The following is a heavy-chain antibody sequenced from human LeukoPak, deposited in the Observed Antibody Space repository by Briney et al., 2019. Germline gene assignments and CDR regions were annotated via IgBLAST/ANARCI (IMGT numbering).Heavy chain of an antibody. J-gene: IGHJ4*02. CDR1: GFIFSSYT. V-gene: IGHV3-23*01. CDR3: AKDSGYSSGWSTFDY. D-gene: IGHD6-19*01. Sequence: GGSLRLSCVVSGFIFSSYTMTWVRQAPGKGLEWVSAISGSGAGTYYADSVKGRFTISRDNSKNTLSLQMNSVRADDTAVYYCAKDSGYSSGWSTFDYWGQGTLVAVSS. CDR2: ISGSGAGT.